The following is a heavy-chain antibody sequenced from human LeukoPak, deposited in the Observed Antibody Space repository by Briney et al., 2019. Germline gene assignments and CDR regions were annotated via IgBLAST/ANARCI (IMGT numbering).Heavy chain of an antibody. J-gene: IGHJ3*02. CDR2: IYNSGST. CDR1: GGSISSYY. CDR3: ARSAIDAFDI. D-gene: IGHD6-25*01. Sequence: PSETLSLTCTVSGGSISSYYWSWIRQPPGKALECIGYIYNSGSTNYNPSLKSRVSISVDTSKNQFSLKLSSVTAADTAVYYCARSAIDAFDIWGQGTMVTVSS. V-gene: IGHV4-59*08.